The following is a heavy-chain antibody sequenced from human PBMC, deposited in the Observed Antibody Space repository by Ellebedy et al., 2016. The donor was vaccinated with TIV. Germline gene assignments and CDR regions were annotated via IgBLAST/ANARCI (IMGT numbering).Heavy chain of an antibody. V-gene: IGHV5-10-1*01. J-gene: IGHJ3*02. D-gene: IGHD3-3*01. CDR3: AVERSNYDPSWGDM. CDR1: GYRFSSYW. CDR2: IDPTDSYT. Sequence: PGGSLRLSCKASGYRFSSYWISWVRQMPGKGLEWMGRIDPTDSYTTYSPSLQDHITISADKSISTAYVQWSRLKASDTAMYYCAVERSNYDPSWGDMWGQGTMVTVSS.